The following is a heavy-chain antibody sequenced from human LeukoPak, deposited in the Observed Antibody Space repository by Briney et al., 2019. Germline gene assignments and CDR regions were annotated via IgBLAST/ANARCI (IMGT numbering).Heavy chain of an antibody. CDR3: ARDDRRRGYGDPPTH. CDR1: GYTFTSNA. Sequence: ASVKVSCKASGYTFTSNAMNWVRQPPGQGLEWMGWINTNTGNPTNAQGFTGRFVFSLDTSVSTAYLQISSLKAEDTAVYYCARDDRRRGYGDPPTHWGQGTLVTVSS. D-gene: IGHD4-17*01. J-gene: IGHJ4*02. V-gene: IGHV7-4-1*02. CDR2: INTNTGNP.